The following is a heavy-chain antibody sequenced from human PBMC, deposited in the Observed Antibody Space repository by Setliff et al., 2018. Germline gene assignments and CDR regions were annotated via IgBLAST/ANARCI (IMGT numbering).Heavy chain of an antibody. CDR3: ARAPPNRYSGSYEYFYMDV. Sequence: SETLSLTCTVSGGSISTSSYWGWIRQPPGKGLEWIGSIYYSGTTYYNPSLRSRVTISVDTSNNQFSLKVSSVTAADTAVYYCARAPPNRYSGSYEYFYMDVWGKGTTVTVSS. J-gene: IGHJ6*03. CDR1: GGSISTSSY. V-gene: IGHV4-39*01. CDR2: IYYSGTT. D-gene: IGHD1-26*01.